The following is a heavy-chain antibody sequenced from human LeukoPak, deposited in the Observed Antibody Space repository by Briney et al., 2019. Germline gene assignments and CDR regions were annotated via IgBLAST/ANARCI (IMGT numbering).Heavy chain of an antibody. Sequence: TGGSLRLSCAASGFTVSSNYMSWVRQAPGKGLEWVSVIYSGGSTYYADSVKGRFTISRNNSKNTLYLQMNGLRAEDTAVYYCARDTAAAAFDYWGQGTLVTVSS. CDR1: GFTVSSNY. D-gene: IGHD6-13*01. CDR3: ARDTAAAAFDY. V-gene: IGHV3-66*02. J-gene: IGHJ4*02. CDR2: IYSGGST.